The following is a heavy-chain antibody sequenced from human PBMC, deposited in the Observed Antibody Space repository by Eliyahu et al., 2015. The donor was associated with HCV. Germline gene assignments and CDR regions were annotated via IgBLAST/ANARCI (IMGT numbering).Heavy chain of an antibody. CDR3: ARGVGGSGTYLDY. D-gene: IGHD3-10*01. V-gene: IGHV1-8*01. J-gene: IGHJ4*02. Sequence: QVQLVQSGAEVKKPGASVKVXCKAAGYTFTSXDLNWVRQATGQGLEWMGWMNPDSGNTGNAQKFQGRVTMTRNTSISTAYMELSSLTSEDTALYYCARGVGGSGTYLDYWGQGTLVTASS. CDR1: GYTFTSXD. CDR2: MNPDSGNT.